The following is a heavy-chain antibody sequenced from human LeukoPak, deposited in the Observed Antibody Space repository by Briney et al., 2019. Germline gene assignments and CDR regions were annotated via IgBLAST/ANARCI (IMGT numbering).Heavy chain of an antibody. J-gene: IGHJ4*02. D-gene: IGHD3-10*01. CDR3: TTGSGTYQNQDY. Sequence: PGRSLRLSCRASEFTFGDYALSWVRQAPGKGLEWVGFIRSKAYGGTTEYAASVKGRFTISRDDSKSIAYLQMNSLKTEDTAVYYCTTGSGTYQNQDYWGQETLVTVSS. CDR2: IRSKAYGGTT. V-gene: IGHV3-49*04. CDR1: EFTFGDYA.